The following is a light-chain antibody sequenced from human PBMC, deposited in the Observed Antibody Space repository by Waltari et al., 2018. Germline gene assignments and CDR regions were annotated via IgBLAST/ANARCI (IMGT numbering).Light chain of an antibody. CDR2: DVS. Sequence: QSALTQPASVSGSPGPSITISCTGTSSDVGGYKYVLWYPQHPGNAPTLMIYDVSNRPSGVSKHFSGSKSGNTASLTISGLQAKDEADYYCSSYISSSTLELFGGGTSLTVL. CDR3: SSYISSSTLEL. CDR1: SSDVGGYKY. J-gene: IGLJ2*01. V-gene: IGLV2-14*03.